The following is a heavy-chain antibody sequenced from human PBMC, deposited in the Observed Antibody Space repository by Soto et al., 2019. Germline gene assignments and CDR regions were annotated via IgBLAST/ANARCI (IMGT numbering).Heavy chain of an antibody. J-gene: IGHJ4*02. CDR2: IGTAGDT. V-gene: IGHV3-13*01. CDR1: GFTFSSYD. Sequence: EVQLVESGGGLVQPGGSLRLSCAASGFTFSSYDMHWVRQATGKGLEWVSAIGTAGDTYYPGSVKGRFTISRENAKNSLYLQMNSLRAEDTAVYYCARVNRGYDYDYWGQGTLLTVSS. CDR3: ARVNRGYDYDY. D-gene: IGHD5-12*01.